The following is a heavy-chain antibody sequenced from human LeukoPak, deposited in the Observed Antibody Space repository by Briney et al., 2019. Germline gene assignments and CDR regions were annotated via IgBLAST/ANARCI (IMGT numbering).Heavy chain of an antibody. V-gene: IGHV3-33*01. Sequence: GRSLRLSCAASGFTFSSYGMHWVRQAPGKGLEWVAVIWYDGSNKYYADSVKGRFTISRDNSKNTLYLQMNSLRAEDTAVYYCAGAGDKWLVKALADAFDIWGQGTMVTVSS. J-gene: IGHJ3*02. CDR1: GFTFSSYG. D-gene: IGHD6-19*01. CDR2: IWYDGSNK. CDR3: AGAGDKWLVKALADAFDI.